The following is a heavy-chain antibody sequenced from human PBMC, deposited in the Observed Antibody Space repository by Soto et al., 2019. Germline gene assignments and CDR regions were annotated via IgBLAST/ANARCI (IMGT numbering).Heavy chain of an antibody. Sequence: QVQLQESGPGLVKPSQTLSLTCTVSGGSISSGGYYWSWIRQHPEKGLEWIGYIYYSGSTYYNPSLKSRVTISVDTSKNQFSLKLSSVTAADTAVYYCATSPGIAVAGTGPEYFQHWGQGTLVTVSS. CDR2: IYYSGST. J-gene: IGHJ1*01. CDR3: ATSPGIAVAGTGPEYFQH. V-gene: IGHV4-31*03. D-gene: IGHD6-19*01. CDR1: GGSISSGGYY.